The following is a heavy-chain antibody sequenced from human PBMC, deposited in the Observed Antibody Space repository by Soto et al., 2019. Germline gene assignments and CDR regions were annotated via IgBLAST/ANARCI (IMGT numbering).Heavy chain of an antibody. CDR2: IIPIFGTA. Sequence: QVQLVQSGAEEMKAGSSVKVSCKASGGTFSSYAISWVRQAPGQGLGWMGGIIPIFGTANYAQKFQGRVTITADESTSTAYMELSSLRSEDTAVYYCARTPIAVAGEGWFDPWGQGTLVTVSS. CDR3: ARTPIAVAGEGWFDP. J-gene: IGHJ5*02. V-gene: IGHV1-69*12. CDR1: GGTFSSYA. D-gene: IGHD6-19*01.